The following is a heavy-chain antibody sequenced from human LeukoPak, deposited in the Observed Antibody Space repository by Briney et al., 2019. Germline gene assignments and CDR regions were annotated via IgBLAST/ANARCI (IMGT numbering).Heavy chain of an antibody. CDR3: ARAKWVVLRGVDAFDI. CDR2: ISYDGSNK. D-gene: IGHD1-26*01. J-gene: IGHJ3*02. Sequence: GGSLRLSCAASGFTFSSYAMHWVRQAPGKGLEWVAVISYDGSNKYYADSVKGRFTISRDNAKNSLYLQMNSLRAEDTAVYYCARAKWVVLRGVDAFDIWGQGTMVTVSS. CDR1: GFTFSSYA. V-gene: IGHV3-30-3*01.